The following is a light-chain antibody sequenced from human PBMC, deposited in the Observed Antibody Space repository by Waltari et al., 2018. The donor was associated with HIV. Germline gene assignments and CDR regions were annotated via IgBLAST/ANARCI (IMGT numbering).Light chain of an antibody. CDR1: KLGDKY. Sequence: SYEVTQPPSVSVSPGQTASITCSGDKLGDKYVCWYQHKPGQSPVLVMYQDTKRPPGIPERFSGSKSGNTAALTISGTQAVDEADYYCQVWDNRVFGGGTKLTVL. CDR2: QDT. CDR3: QVWDNRV. V-gene: IGLV3-1*01. J-gene: IGLJ3*02.